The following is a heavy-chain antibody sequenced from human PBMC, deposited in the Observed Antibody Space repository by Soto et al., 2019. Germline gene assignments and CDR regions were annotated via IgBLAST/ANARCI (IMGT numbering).Heavy chain of an antibody. Sequence: NGLEWIGYSDYSGSTNYNPSLKSRVTISVDTSKNQFSLKLSSVTAADTAVYYCARATIVLVPAAMVSHWFDPWGQGTLVTVSS. J-gene: IGHJ5*02. CDR3: ARATIVLVPAAMVSHWFDP. V-gene: IGHV4-61*06. CDR2: SDYSGST. D-gene: IGHD2-2*01.